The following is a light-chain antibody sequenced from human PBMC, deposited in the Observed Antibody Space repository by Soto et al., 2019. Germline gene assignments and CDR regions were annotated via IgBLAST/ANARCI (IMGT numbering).Light chain of an antibody. CDR3: QSYDSSLSGFV. J-gene: IGLJ1*01. CDR2: DDF. Sequence: QSVLTQPPSGSGAPGQRVTLSCTGSSSNIGSGYDVHWYQQLPGTAPKLLIYDDFNRPSGVPDRFSGSKSGTSASLAITGLQAEDETDYYCQSYDSSLSGFVFGTGTKVTVL. V-gene: IGLV1-40*01. CDR1: SSNIGSGYD.